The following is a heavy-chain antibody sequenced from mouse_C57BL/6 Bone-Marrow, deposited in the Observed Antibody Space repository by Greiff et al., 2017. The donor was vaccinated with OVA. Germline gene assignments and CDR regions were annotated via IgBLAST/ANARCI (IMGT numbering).Heavy chain of an antibody. V-gene: IGHV1-55*01. J-gene: IGHJ1*03. CDR1: GYTFTSYW. CDR2: IYPGSGST. CDR3: TIFTTVVATGYFDV. D-gene: IGHD1-1*01. Sequence: QVQLQQPGAELVKPGASVKMSCKASGYTFTSYWITWVKQRPGQGLEWIGDIYPGSGSTNYNEKFKSKATLTVDTSSSTAYMQLSSLTSEDSAVYYCTIFTTVVATGYFDVWGTGTTVTVSS.